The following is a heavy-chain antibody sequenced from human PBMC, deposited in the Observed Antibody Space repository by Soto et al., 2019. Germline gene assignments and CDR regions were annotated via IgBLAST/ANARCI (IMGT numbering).Heavy chain of an antibody. CDR2: IVPMYGTP. CDR3: ERCGQLDYLHGLVV. J-gene: IGHJ6*01. CDR1: GDTFNNHL. D-gene: IGHD4-17*01. Sequence: QVQLLQSGSEVREPGSSVRVSCKASGDTFNNHLIAWVRQPPGQGLEWMGGIVPMYGTPHFAQKFQVRVAITADESKSTVYMELNGLGSDDTATFYCERCGQLDYLHGLVVWGQGTTVTVSS. V-gene: IGHV1-69*01.